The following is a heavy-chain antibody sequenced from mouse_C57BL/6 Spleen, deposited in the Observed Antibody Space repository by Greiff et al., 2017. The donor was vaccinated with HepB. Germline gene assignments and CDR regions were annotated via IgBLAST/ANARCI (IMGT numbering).Heavy chain of an antibody. CDR1: GFTFSSYA. D-gene: IGHD3-1*01. J-gene: IGHJ2*01. CDR2: ISDGGSYT. CDR3: ARGGLSYFDY. Sequence: EVKLMESGGGLVKPGGSLKLSCAASGFTFSSYAMSWVRQTPEKRLEWVATISDGGSYTYYPDNVKVRFTISRDNAKNNLYLQMSHLKSEDTAMYYCARGGLSYFDYWGQGTTLTVSS. V-gene: IGHV5-4*03.